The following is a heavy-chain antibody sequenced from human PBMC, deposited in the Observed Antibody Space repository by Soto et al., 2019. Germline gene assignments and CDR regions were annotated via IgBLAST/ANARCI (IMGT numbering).Heavy chain of an antibody. J-gene: IGHJ6*03. Sequence: EVQLVESGGGLVQPGGSLRLSCAASGFTFSNYWMHWVRQSPGKGLVWVSRINSDGTRTNYADSVKGRFTISRDNAENTLYLQMNSLTAEDTAVYYCARVAVGYYYMDVLCKGTTVTVSS. CDR3: ARVAVGYYYMDV. V-gene: IGHV3-74*01. CDR2: INSDGTRT. CDR1: GFTFSNYW.